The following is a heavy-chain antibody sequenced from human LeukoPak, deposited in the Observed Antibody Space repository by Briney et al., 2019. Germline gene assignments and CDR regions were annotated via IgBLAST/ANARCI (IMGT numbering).Heavy chain of an antibody. V-gene: IGHV4-39*07. D-gene: IGHD3-22*01. J-gene: IGHJ4*02. CDR2: IYSRGST. CDR1: GGSTSSSSYS. CDR3: PIDFGYYDSSGYYGLDH. Sequence: PSETLSLTCTVLGGSTSSSSYSRGWIRHPPGKALEWIRSIYSRGSTYYNPSLQSRVTIPVDWSTNLFSLKLTSVTAAYTAVIYGPIDFGYYDSSGYYGLDHSHQGPLDTVSS.